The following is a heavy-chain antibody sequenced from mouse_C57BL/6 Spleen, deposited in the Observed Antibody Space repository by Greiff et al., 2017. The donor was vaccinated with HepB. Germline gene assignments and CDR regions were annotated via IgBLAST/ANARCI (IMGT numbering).Heavy chain of an antibody. CDR1: GYTFTAYY. CDR2: IYPGSGNT. D-gene: IGHD1-1*01. J-gene: IGHJ2*01. V-gene: IGHV1-76*01. Sequence: QVQLKESGAELVRPGASVKLSCKASGYTFTAYYLNWVKQRPGQGLEWIARIYPGSGNTYYNEKFKGKATLTAEKSSSTAYMQLSSLTSEDSAVYFCARSGEITTVAYFDYWGQGTTLTVSS. CDR3: ARSGEITTVAYFDY.